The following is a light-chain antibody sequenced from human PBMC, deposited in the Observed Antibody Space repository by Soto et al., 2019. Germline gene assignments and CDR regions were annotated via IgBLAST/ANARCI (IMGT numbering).Light chain of an antibody. V-gene: IGKV3-20*01. J-gene: IGKJ4*01. CDR3: QQYGSSPLT. CDR2: GAS. CDR1: QSVSNN. Sequence: EMVMTQSPAILSVSQGDRATLSCRAGQSVSNNLAWYQQKPGQTPRLVIYGASNRATGVPARFSGSGSGTDFTLTIRRLEPEDFAVYYCQQYGSSPLTFGGGAKVDIK.